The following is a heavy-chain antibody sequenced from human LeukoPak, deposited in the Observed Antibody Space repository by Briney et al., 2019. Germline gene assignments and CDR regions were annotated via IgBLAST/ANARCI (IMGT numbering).Heavy chain of an antibody. Sequence: ASVKVSCKVSGYTLTELSMHWVRQAPGKGLEWMGGFDPEDGETIYAQKFQGRVTMTEDTSTDTAYMELSSLRSEDTAVYYCATGGTMVRGVIITDAFDIWGQGTMVTVSS. CDR1: GYTLTELS. CDR3: ATGGTMVRGVIITDAFDI. V-gene: IGHV1-24*01. J-gene: IGHJ3*02. CDR2: FDPEDGET. D-gene: IGHD3-10*01.